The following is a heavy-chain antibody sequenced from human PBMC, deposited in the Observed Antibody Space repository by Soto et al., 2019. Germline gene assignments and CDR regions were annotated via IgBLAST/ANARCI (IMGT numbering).Heavy chain of an antibody. V-gene: IGHV3-9*01. J-gene: IGHJ4*02. CDR1: GFSIDDYA. Sequence: EVQLEESGGALVQPGRSLRLPWAASGFSIDDYAMYWVRQVLGKGLEWVPSISWNSGNIGYADSVKGRFTTSRDNAKNSLYLQMNSLRPEDTALYYCVRSKGGYSYGTPFDYWGQGTLVTVSS. CDR2: ISWNSGNI. CDR3: VRSKGGYSYGTPFDY. D-gene: IGHD5-18*01.